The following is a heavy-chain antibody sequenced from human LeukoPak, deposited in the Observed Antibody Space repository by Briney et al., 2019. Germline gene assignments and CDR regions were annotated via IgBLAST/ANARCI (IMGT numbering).Heavy chain of an antibody. J-gene: IGHJ4*02. CDR3: ARDGSFVREFGELLDFDY. CDR2: ISYDGSNK. CDR1: GFTFSSYA. Sequence: GGSLRLSCAASGFTFSSYAMHWVRQAPGKGLEWVAVISYDGSNKYYADSVKGRFTISRDNSKNTLYLQMNSLRAEDTAVYYSARDGSFVREFGELLDFDYWGQGTLVTVSS. V-gene: IGHV3-30-3*01. D-gene: IGHD3-10*01.